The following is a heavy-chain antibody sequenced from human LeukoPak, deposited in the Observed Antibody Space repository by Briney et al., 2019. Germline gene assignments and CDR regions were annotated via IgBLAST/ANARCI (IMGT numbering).Heavy chain of an antibody. Sequence: GEPLKISCKGSGYSFTSYWIGWVRQMPGKGLEWMGIIYPGDSDTRYSPSFQGQVTISADKSISTAYLQWSSLKASDTAMYYCARRNGDYYYGMDVWGQGTTVTVSS. CDR2: IYPGDSDT. V-gene: IGHV5-51*01. J-gene: IGHJ6*02. CDR1: GYSFTSYW. CDR3: ARRNGDYYYGMDV. D-gene: IGHD1-1*01.